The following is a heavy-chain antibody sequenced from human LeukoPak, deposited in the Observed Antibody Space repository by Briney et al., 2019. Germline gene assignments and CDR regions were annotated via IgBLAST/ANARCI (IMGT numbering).Heavy chain of an antibody. J-gene: IGHJ6*02. D-gene: IGHD2-2*01. CDR2: IYYSGST. CDR1: GGSISSYY. Sequence: PSETLSLTCTVSGGSISSYYWSSIRQPPGKGLEWIGYIYYSGSTNYNPSLKSRVTISVDTSKNQFSLKLSSVTAADTAVYYCARDSYASYYYYGTDVWGQGTTVTVSS. V-gene: IGHV4-59*12. CDR3: ARDSYASYYYYGTDV.